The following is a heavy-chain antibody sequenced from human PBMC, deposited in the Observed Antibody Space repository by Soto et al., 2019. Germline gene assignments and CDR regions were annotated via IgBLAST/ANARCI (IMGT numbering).Heavy chain of an antibody. CDR1: GASIRSGGFY. CDR3: ARIEMASIK. CDR2: MYYTGST. J-gene: IGHJ4*02. V-gene: IGHV4-31*03. Sequence: SETLSLTCSVSGASIRSGGFYWSWLRQSPGKGLEWIGHMYYTGSTFVSPSLKGRLTISLDTSKNQFSLDLSSVTAADTAMYYCARIEMASIKWGRGTLVTVSS. D-gene: IGHD5-12*01.